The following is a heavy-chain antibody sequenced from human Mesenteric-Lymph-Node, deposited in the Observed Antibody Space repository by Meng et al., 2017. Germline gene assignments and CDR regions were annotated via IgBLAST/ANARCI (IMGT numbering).Heavy chain of an antibody. CDR3: AKLLPSGGRQEAYFDS. J-gene: IGHJ4*02. V-gene: IGHV3-23*01. Sequence: GESLKISCAASGFIFSNYAMGWVRQAPGKGLEWVSAISDLAVGTYYVDSVRGRFTISRDNSKNTLYLQMSSLRAEDTALYYCAKLLPSGGRQEAYFDSWGQGTLVTVSS. CDR2: ISDLAVGT. D-gene: IGHD2-15*01. CDR1: GFIFSNYA.